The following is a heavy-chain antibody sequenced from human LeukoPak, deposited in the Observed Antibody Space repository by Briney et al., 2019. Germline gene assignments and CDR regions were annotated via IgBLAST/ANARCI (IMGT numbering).Heavy chain of an antibody. D-gene: IGHD6-6*01. CDR1: GFTFSDYE. CDR3: STVAHPGEDYFDS. CDR2: ISSSGETI. J-gene: IGHJ4*02. Sequence: QPGGSLRLSCAASGFTFSDYEMNWVRQAPGKGLEWVSYISSSGETIYYADSVRGRFTMSRDNAKNSVYLQMNSLRAEDTAVYYCSTVAHPGEDYFDSWGQGTLVTVSS. V-gene: IGHV3-48*03.